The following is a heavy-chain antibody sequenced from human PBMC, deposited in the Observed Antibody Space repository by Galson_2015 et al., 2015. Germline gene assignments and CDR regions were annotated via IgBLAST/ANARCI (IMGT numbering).Heavy chain of an antibody. Sequence: SVKVSCKAFGGTFSTYALSWVRQAPGQGPEWMGGITPLFGTANYAQQFQGSVTITADTPTSTAYMTINRLTSEDTAVYYCARASKDCSVPTCSYNYWGQGTLVTVSS. V-gene: IGHV1-69*06. CDR2: ITPLFGTA. CDR3: ARASKDCSVPTCSYNY. CDR1: GGTFSTYA. D-gene: IGHD2-15*01. J-gene: IGHJ4*02.